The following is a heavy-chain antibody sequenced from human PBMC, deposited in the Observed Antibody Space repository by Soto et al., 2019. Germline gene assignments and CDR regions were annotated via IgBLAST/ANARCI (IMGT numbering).Heavy chain of an antibody. CDR2: INIDGSGT. Sequence: GGSLRLSCAASGFTFSNYWMHWVRQAPGKGLVWVSRINIDGSGTTYADSVKGRFTISRDNTKSSLFLQMNSLGVEDTAVYYCARGGGGGLFEHWGQGVLVTVSS. CDR1: GFTFSNYW. V-gene: IGHV3-74*03. CDR3: ARGGGGGLFEH. J-gene: IGHJ4*02. D-gene: IGHD2-21*01.